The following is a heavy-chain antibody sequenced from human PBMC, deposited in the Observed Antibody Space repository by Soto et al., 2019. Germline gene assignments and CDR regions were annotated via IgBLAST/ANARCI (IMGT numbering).Heavy chain of an antibody. J-gene: IGHJ6*03. D-gene: IGHD4-4*01. CDR3: APLPRAYSHYMDV. CDR2: IYSGGST. V-gene: IGHV3-66*01. CDR1: GFTVSSNY. Sequence: GGSLRLSCAASGFTVSSNYMSWVRQAPGKGLEWVSVIYSGGSTYYADSVKGRFTISRDNSKNTLYLQMNSLRAEDTAVYYCAPLPRAYSHYMDVWGKGTTVTVSS.